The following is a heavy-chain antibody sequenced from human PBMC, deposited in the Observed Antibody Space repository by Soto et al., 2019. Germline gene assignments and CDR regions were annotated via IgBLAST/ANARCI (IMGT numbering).Heavy chain of an antibody. J-gene: IGHJ3*02. CDR2: IIPIFGTA. CDR1: GGTFSSYA. D-gene: IGHD6-19*01. CDR3: AHEALEVYSSGWFESFDI. V-gene: IGHV1-69*01. Sequence: QVQLVQSGAEVKKPGSSVKVSCKASGGTFSSYAISWVRQAPGQGLEWMGGIIPIFGTANYAQKFQGRVTITADESTSTAYMELSSLRSEDTAVYYCAHEALEVYSSGWFESFDIWGQGTMVTVSS.